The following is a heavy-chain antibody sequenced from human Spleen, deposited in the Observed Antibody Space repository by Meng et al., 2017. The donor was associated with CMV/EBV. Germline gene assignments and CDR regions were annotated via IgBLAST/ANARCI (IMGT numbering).Heavy chain of an antibody. CDR1: GFTFSDYY. CDR3: ARGGGVDF. J-gene: IGHJ4*02. D-gene: IGHD2-8*01. CDR2: IDTSGYAL. V-gene: IGHV3-11*01. Sequence: GESLKISCEASGFTFSDYYMSWIRQSPTEGLEWVAYIDTSGYALYYADFVKGRFTLSRDNANNSLYLQVNSLRDEDTAVYYCARGGGVDFWGQGTLVTVSS.